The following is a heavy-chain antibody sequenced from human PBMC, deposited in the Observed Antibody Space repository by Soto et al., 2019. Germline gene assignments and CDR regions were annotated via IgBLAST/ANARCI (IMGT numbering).Heavy chain of an antibody. CDR1: GYTFTGYY. V-gene: IGHV1-2*02. CDR2: INPNSGGT. CDR3: ARDDLFRYFAWLSNHARAYYFDY. D-gene: IGHD3-9*01. Sequence: QVQLVQSGAEVKKPGASVKVSCKASGYTFTGYYMHWVRQAPGQGLEWMGWINPNSGGTNYAQKFQGRVTMTRDTSISKAYMELSRLRSDDTAVYYWARDDLFRYFAWLSNHARAYYFDYWGQGTLVAVSS. J-gene: IGHJ4*02.